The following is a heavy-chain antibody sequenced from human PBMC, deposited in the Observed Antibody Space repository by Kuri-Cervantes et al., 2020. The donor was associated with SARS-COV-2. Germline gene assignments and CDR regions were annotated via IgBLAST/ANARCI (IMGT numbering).Heavy chain of an antibody. V-gene: IGHV4-61*02. J-gene: IGHJ1*01. D-gene: IGHD3-3*01. CDR2: IYTSGST. Sequence: SETLSLTCTVSGGSISGGSYYWGWIRQPAGKGLEWIGRIYTSGSTNYNPSLKSRVTISVDTSKNQFSLKLSSVTAADTAAYYCARTRFLEWSYIQHWGQGTLVTVSS. CDR3: ARTRFLEWSYIQH. CDR1: GGSISGGSYY.